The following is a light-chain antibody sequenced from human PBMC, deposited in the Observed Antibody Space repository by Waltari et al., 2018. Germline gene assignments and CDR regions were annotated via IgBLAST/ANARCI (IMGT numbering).Light chain of an antibody. CDR3: GTWDSSLSAWV. CDR2: ENN. J-gene: IGLJ3*02. V-gene: IGLV1-51*02. Sequence: QSVLTQPPSVSAAPGQKVTISCSGSSSNIGNNYVSWYQQLPGTAPNLLIDENNQRRAGIRDRFVRCRAGTSATLGITGRQTGDEADYYCGTWDSSLSAWVFGGGTKLTVL. CDR1: SSNIGNNY.